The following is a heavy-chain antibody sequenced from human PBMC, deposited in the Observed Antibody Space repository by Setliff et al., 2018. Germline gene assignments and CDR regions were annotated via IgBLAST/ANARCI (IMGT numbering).Heavy chain of an antibody. J-gene: IGHJ4*02. CDR2: INSDESRR. V-gene: IGHV3-74*01. CDR1: GFSFSSYW. D-gene: IGHD6-19*01. Sequence: GGSLRLSCAASGFSFSSYWMHWVRQVPGKGLVWVSRINSDESRRNYGGSVKGRFTISRDNAKNTLYLQMNSLRAEDTAVYYCAKSRGQWSFDYWGQGTLVTVSS. CDR3: AKSRGQWSFDY.